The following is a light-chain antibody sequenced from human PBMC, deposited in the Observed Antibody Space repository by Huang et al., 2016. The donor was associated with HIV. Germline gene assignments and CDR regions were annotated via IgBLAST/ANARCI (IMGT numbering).Light chain of an antibody. Sequence: DIVMTQSPDLLAVSLGERATINCKSNQSVLYISNQKHYVAWFQQTPGQPPKLLIHWASFRASGVPDRFSGGGSGTEFTLTISNLQAADVAVYYCQQYFTTPWTFGQGTKVEI. CDR2: WAS. CDR3: QQYFTTPWT. CDR1: QSVLYISNQKHY. J-gene: IGKJ1*01. V-gene: IGKV4-1*01.